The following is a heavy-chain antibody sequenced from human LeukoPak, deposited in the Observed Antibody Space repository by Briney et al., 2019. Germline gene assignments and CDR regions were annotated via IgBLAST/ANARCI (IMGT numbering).Heavy chain of an antibody. J-gene: IGHJ3*02. D-gene: IGHD6-19*01. CDR2: ISSSSSYI. CDR3: ARSIGLAYNDAFDI. Sequence: PGGSLRLSCAASGFTFSSYSMNWVRQAPGKGLEWVSSISSSSSYIYYADSVKGRFTISRDNAKNSLYPQMNSLRAEDTAVYYCARSIGLAYNDAFDIWGQGTMVTVSS. V-gene: IGHV3-21*01. CDR1: GFTFSSYS.